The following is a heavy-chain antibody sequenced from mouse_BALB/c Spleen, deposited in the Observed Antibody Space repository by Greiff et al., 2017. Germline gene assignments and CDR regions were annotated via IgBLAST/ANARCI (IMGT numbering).Heavy chain of an antibody. CDR2: ISYDGSN. CDR1: GYSITSGYY. V-gene: IGHV3-6*02. D-gene: IGHD2-1*01. CDR3: ASLGNYLFAY. Sequence: EVQLQQSGPGLVKPSQSLSLTCSVTGYSITSGYYWNWIRQFPGNKLEWMGYISYDGSNNYNPSLKNRISITRDTSKNQFFLKLNSVTTEDTATYYCASLGNYLFAYWGQGTLVTVSA. J-gene: IGHJ3*01.